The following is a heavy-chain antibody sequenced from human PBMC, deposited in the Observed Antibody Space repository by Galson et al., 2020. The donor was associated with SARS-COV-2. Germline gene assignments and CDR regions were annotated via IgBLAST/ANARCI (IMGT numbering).Heavy chain of an antibody. V-gene: IGHV3-30-3*01. CDR2: ISYDGSNK. CDR3: ARDQEVPAATDYYYYYGMDV. J-gene: IGHJ6*02. CDR1: FTFSSYA. D-gene: IGHD2-2*01. Sequence: FTFSSYAMHWVRQAPGKGLEWVAVISYDGSNKYYADSVKGRFTISRDNSKNTLYLQMNSLRAEDTAVYYCARDQEVPAATDYYYYYGMDVWGQGTTVTVSS.